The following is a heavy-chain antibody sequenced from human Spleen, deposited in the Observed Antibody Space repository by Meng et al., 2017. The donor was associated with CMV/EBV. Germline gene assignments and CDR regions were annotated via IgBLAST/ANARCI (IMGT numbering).Heavy chain of an antibody. D-gene: IGHD6-6*01. J-gene: IGHJ4*02. Sequence: GESLKISCKASGYSFTTYWIGWVRQVPGKSLEWMGIIYPGDSETRYSPSFQGQVTMSADKSINTAYLQWSSLKASDTALYFCAREGKYSSSSYDYWGQGTLVTVSS. CDR2: IYPGDSET. CDR1: GYSFTTYW. V-gene: IGHV5-51*01. CDR3: AREGKYSSSSYDY.